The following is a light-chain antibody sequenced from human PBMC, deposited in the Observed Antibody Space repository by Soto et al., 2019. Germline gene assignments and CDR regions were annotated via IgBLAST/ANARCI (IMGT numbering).Light chain of an antibody. CDR2: EVT. J-gene: IGLJ1*01. V-gene: IGLV2-14*01. CDR3: SSYTNINTRACV. Sequence: HSVLTQSASVSGSPGQSITISCTGTSGDIGSYNRVSWYQQHPGKAPNLIIYEVTDRPSGVSNRFSGSKSGNTASLTISGLQAEDEAEYYCSSYTNINTRACVFGTGTKVTVL. CDR1: SGDIGSYNR.